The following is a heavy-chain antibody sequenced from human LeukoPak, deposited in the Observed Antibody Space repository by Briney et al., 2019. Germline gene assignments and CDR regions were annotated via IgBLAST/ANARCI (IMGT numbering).Heavy chain of an antibody. V-gene: IGHV3-23*01. CDR2: ITGSGGNT. D-gene: IGHD3-9*01. CDR1: GFTFSNYA. CDR3: AKWGDYDVLTGYYVSDY. J-gene: IGHJ4*02. Sequence: GGSLRLSCAASGFTFSNYAMSWVRQAPGKGLEWVSAITGSGGNTYYADSVKGRFTISRDNSKNTVFLQMDSLRAEDTAVYYCAKWGDYDVLTGYYVSDYWGQGTLVTVSS.